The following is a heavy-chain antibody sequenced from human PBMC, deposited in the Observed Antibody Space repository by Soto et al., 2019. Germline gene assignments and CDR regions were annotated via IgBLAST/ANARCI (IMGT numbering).Heavy chain of an antibody. CDR1: GGSISSYY. D-gene: IGHD3-22*01. V-gene: IGHV4-59*08. J-gene: IGHJ4*02. CDR3: ARHYYDSSGWENLPLVADY. CDR2: IYYSGST. Sequence: PSETLSLTCTVSGGSISSYYWSWIRQPPGKGLEWIGYIYYSGSTNYNPSLKSRVTISVDTSKNQFSLKLSSVTAADTAVYYCARHYYDSSGWENLPLVADYWGQGTLVTVSS.